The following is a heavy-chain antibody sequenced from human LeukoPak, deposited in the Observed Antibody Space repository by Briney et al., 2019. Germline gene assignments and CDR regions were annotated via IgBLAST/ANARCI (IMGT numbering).Heavy chain of an antibody. CDR1: GYTFTSYG. CDR2: ISAYNGNT. J-gene: IGHJ4*02. Sequence: GASVKVSCKASGYTFTSYGISWVRQAPGQGLEWMGWISAYNGNTNYAQKFQGRVTMTRVTPTSTVYMELSSLRSEDTAVYYCARERGTFGGVIADYWGQGTLVTVSS. V-gene: IGHV1-18*01. D-gene: IGHD3-16*02. CDR3: ARERGTFGGVIADY.